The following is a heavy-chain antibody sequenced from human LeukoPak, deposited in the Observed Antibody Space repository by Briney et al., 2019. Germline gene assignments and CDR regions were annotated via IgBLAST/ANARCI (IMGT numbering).Heavy chain of an antibody. Sequence: ASVKVSCKASGGTFSSYAISWVRQAPGQGLEWMGGIIPIFGTANYAQKFQGRVTITTDESTSTAYMELSSLRSEDTAVYYCARFTGVGAPYYYYYTDVWGKGTTVTVSS. D-gene: IGHD1-26*01. J-gene: IGHJ6*03. CDR3: ARFTGVGAPYYYYYTDV. V-gene: IGHV1-69*05. CDR2: IIPIFGTA. CDR1: GGTFSSYA.